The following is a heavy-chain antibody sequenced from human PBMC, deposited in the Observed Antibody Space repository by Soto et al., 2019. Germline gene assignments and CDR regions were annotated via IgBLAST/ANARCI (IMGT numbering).Heavy chain of an antibody. CDR3: ARDRLRWNYDWFDP. J-gene: IGHJ5*02. CDR2: IWYDGSNK. V-gene: IGHV3-33*01. D-gene: IGHD1-7*01. CDR1: GFTFSSYG. Sequence: LRLSCAASGFTFSSYGMHWVRQAPGKGLEWVAVIWYDGSNKYYADSVKGRFTISRDNSKNTLYLQMNSLRAEDTAVYYCARDRLRWNYDWFDPWGQGTLVTVSS.